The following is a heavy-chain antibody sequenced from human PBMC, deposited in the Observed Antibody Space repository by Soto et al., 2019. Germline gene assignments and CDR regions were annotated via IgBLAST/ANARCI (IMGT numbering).Heavy chain of an antibody. Sequence: GSLIPSCAASGFTFRSNARNWVRRAPGKGLEWVSAVSGPGHRTYYADSVKGRFTVSSDNSKKTVYLQMNSLRAEDKAIYYCARGRIQFWSDMDVWGQGTTVTVYS. CDR3: ARGRIQFWSDMDV. CDR1: GFTFRSNA. CDR2: VSGPGHRT. J-gene: IGHJ6*02. D-gene: IGHD5-18*01. V-gene: IGHV3-23*01.